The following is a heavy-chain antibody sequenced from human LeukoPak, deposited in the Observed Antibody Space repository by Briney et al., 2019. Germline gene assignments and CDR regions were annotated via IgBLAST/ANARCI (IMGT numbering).Heavy chain of an antibody. CDR1: GGSFSGYY. V-gene: IGHV4-34*01. CDR3: ARRRAFPYGDYDY. Sequence: TSETLSLTCAVDGGSFSGYYWSWIRQSPGKGLEWIGEINHSGSTNYNPSLKSRVTISVDTSKNQFSLKLSSVTAADTAVYYCARRRAFPYGDYDYWGQGTLVTVSS. D-gene: IGHD4-17*01. CDR2: INHSGST. J-gene: IGHJ4*02.